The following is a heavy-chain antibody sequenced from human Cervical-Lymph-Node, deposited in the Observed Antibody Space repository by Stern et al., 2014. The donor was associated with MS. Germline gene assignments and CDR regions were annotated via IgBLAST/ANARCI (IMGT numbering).Heavy chain of an antibody. CDR1: RFSISDYA. J-gene: IGHJ6*02. CDR3: TREDCSGGSCRGMDV. CDR2: ISYDGSSK. Sequence: VQLVQSGGDVVQPGRSLRLSCAASRFSISDYAMHWVRQAPGPGLEWVASISYDGSSKRYADSVKGRFTISRDNLKNTVYVQMNSLRAEDTAVYYCTREDCSGGSCRGMDVWGQGTTVTVSS. D-gene: IGHD2-15*01. V-gene: IGHV3-30-3*01.